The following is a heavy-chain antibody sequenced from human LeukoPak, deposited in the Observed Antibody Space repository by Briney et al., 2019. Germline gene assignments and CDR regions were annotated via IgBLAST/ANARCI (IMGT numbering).Heavy chain of an antibody. Sequence: GGSLRLSCAASGFTFSSYGMHWVRQAPGKGLEWVAVIWYDGSNKYYADSVKGRFTISRDNSKNTLYLQMNSLRAEDTAVYYCAREWRDYGDYVFAFDIWGQGTMVTVSS. J-gene: IGHJ3*02. V-gene: IGHV3-33*01. D-gene: IGHD4-17*01. CDR2: IWYDGSNK. CDR3: AREWRDYGDYVFAFDI. CDR1: GFTFSSYG.